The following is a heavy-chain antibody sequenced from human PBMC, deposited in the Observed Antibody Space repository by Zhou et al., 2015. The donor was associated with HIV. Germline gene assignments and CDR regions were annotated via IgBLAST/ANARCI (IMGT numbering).Heavy chain of an antibody. Sequence: QVQLVQSGAEVKKPGSSVKVSCKASGGTFSSYAISWVRQAPGQGLEWMGGIIPIFGTANYAQKFQGRVTITADESTSTAYMELSSLRSEDTAVYYCARDREGYCSSTSCYAGNYWGQGTLVTVSS. V-gene: IGHV1-69*01. CDR3: ARDREGYCSSTSCYAGNY. CDR2: IIPIFGTA. J-gene: IGHJ4*02. CDR1: GGTFSSYA. D-gene: IGHD2-2*01.